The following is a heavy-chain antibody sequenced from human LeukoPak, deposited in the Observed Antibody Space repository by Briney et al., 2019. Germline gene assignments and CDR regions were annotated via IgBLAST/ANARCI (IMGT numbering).Heavy chain of an antibody. CDR2: IKQDGSEK. J-gene: IGHJ4*02. V-gene: IGHV3-7*01. D-gene: IGHD1-26*01. CDR1: GFTFSSYW. CDR3: ARVVGAILTDY. Sequence: GGSLSLSCAASGFTFSSYWMSWVRQAPGKGLEWVANIKQDGSEKYYVDSVKGRFTISRDNAKNSLYLQMNSLRAEDTAVYYCARVVGAILTDYWGQGTLVTVSS.